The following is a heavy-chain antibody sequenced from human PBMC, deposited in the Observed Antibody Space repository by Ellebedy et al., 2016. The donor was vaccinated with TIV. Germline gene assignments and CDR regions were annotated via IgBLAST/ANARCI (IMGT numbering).Heavy chain of an antibody. V-gene: IGHV1-2*02. CDR2: INPDSGGT. J-gene: IGHJ4*02. D-gene: IGHD1-1*01. Sequence: ASVKVSCKASGYRFTYNYIHWVRQAPGQGLEWMGWINPDSGGTDYAQKFQGRVIMTADTSITTAYMEVTSLTSDDTAVYYCARDRRGVPLRYAGYWGQGTLVAVSS. CDR1: GYRFTYNY. CDR3: ARDRRGVPLRYAGY.